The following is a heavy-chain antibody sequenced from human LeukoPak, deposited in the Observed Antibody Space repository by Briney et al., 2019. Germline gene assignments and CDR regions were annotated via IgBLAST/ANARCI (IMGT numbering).Heavy chain of an antibody. CDR1: GASISDYY. V-gene: IGHV4-59*08. D-gene: IGHD3-9*01. J-gene: IGHJ4*02. CDR3: VRRVRYFGQNDY. Sequence: SETLSLTCTVSGASISDYYWSWIRQPPGKGLEWVGYIYYTGSTNYNPSLKSRVTMSVNTSKNQTSLKLSSVTAADSAVYYCVRRVRYFGQNDYWGQGTLVTVSS. CDR2: IYYTGST.